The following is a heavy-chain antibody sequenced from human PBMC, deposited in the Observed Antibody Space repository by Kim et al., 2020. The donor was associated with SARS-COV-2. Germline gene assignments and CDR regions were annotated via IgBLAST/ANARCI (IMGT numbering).Heavy chain of an antibody. CDR2: IYYSGST. CDR1: SGSISSSSYY. J-gene: IGHJ4*02. V-gene: IGHV4-39*01. D-gene: IGHD3-10*01. CDR3: ARPRTGRAGFGELSF. Sequence: SETLSLTCTVSSGSISSSSYYWGWIRQPPGKGLEWIGSIYYSGSTYYNPSLKSRVTISVDTSKNQFSLKLSSVTAADTAVYYCARPRTGRAGFGELSFWGQGTLVTVSS.